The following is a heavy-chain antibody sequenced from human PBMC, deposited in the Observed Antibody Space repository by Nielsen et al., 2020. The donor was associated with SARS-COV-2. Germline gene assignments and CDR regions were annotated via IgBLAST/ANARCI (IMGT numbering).Heavy chain of an antibody. J-gene: IGHJ6*03. Sequence: ASVKVSCKASGYTFTSYDINWVRQATGQGLEWMGWMNPNSGNTGYAQKLQGRVTMTTDTSTSTAYMELRSLRSDDTAVYYCAREPSIVVVPAATRGYMDVWGKGTTVTVSS. CDR3: AREPSIVVVPAATRGYMDV. V-gene: IGHV1-8*01. CDR2: MNPNSGNT. D-gene: IGHD2-2*01. CDR1: GYTFTSYD.